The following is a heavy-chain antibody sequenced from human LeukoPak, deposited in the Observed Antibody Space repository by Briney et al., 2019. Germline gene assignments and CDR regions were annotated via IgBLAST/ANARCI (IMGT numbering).Heavy chain of an antibody. D-gene: IGHD5-24*01. V-gene: IGHV4-39*07. Sequence: SETLSLTCTVSGGSISRSSYYWGWIRQPPGTGLERNGRIYYSGSTYYNPSLTSRHTISVDTSKNQFSLKLSSVTAADTAGYYCARGMATITPYNWFDPWGQGTLVTVSS. CDR3: ARGMATITPYNWFDP. CDR2: IYYSGST. J-gene: IGHJ5*02. CDR1: GGSISRSSYY.